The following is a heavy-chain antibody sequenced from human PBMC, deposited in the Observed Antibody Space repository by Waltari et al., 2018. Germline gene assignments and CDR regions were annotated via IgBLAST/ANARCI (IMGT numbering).Heavy chain of an antibody. D-gene: IGHD6-13*01. CDR2: IIPIFGTA. CDR1: GGTFSSYA. Sequence: QVQLVQSGAEVKKPGSSVKVSCKASGGTFSSYAISWVRQAPGQGLEWMGRIIPIFGTANYAQKSQGRGTITADKSTSTAYMELSSLRSEDTAVYYCASQLPIAAAGIGAFDIWGQGTMVTVSS. J-gene: IGHJ3*02. V-gene: IGHV1-69*14. CDR3: ASQLPIAAAGIGAFDI.